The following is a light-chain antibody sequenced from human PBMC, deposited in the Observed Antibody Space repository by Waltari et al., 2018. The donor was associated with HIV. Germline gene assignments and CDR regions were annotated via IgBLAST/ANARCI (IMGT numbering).Light chain of an antibody. CDR1: SLRKYY. Sequence: SSELTQDPIVSVTLVQIVTITGQVDSLRKYYASWHQLQPVQAPILVIYDKNTRPSGIPDRCSGSTSGNTASLTITGSQAEDEADYFCASRDNNGKRVLFGGGTKLTVL. V-gene: IGLV3-19*01. CDR2: DKN. J-gene: IGLJ3*02. CDR3: ASRDNNGKRVL.